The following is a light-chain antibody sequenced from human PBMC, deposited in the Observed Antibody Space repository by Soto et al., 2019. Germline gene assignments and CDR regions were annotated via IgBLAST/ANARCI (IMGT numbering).Light chain of an antibody. Sequence: EIVLTQSPGTLSLSPGERATLSCRASQSVSSSYLAWYQQKPGQAPRLLIYRASSRATGIPDRFSGSGSGTDFTLTISRLEPEDVAVYYCQQYGSSRAFGQGTKVEIK. V-gene: IGKV3-20*01. J-gene: IGKJ1*01. CDR1: QSVSSSY. CDR3: QQYGSSRA. CDR2: RAS.